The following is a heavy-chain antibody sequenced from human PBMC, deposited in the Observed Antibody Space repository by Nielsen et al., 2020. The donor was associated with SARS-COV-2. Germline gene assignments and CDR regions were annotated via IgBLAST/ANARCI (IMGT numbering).Heavy chain of an antibody. CDR3: AKARTLGSYFDY. Sequence: GGSLRLSCAASGFSFSMYAMSWVRQAPGTGPRGLEWVSAISGSGGRTFYADSVKGRFTISRDNSKNTLDLQMNSLRGEDTAVYYCAKARTLGSYFDYWGQGTLVTVSS. D-gene: IGHD1-26*01. CDR2: ISGSGGRT. J-gene: IGHJ4*02. CDR1: GFSFSMYA. V-gene: IGHV3-23*01.